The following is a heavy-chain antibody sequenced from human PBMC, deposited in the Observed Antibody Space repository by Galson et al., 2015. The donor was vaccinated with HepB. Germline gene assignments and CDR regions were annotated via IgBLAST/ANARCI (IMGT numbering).Heavy chain of an antibody. CDR3: ARDPGLTHFDY. CDR1: GYTFTGYY. Sequence: GYTFTGYYMHWVRQAPGQGLEWMGRINPNSGGTNYAQKFQGRVTMTRDTSISTAYMELSRLRSDDTAVYYCARDPGLTHFDYWGQGTLVTVSS. D-gene: IGHD3-9*01. V-gene: IGHV1-2*06. J-gene: IGHJ4*02. CDR2: INPNSGGT.